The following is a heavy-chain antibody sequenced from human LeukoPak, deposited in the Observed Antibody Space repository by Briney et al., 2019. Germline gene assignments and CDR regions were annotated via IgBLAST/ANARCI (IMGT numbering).Heavy chain of an antibody. Sequence: AGGSLRLSCAASGFTFLTYAMSWVRQAPGKGLQWVSVIRDSGASTYYADSVKGRFTISGDNSKNTLYLQMNSLRAEDTAVYYCAKAGRSGWYPGWPFDIWGQGTMVTVSS. CDR3: AKAGRSGWYPGWPFDI. V-gene: IGHV3-23*01. J-gene: IGHJ3*02. CDR2: IRDSGAST. D-gene: IGHD6-19*01. CDR1: GFTFLTYA.